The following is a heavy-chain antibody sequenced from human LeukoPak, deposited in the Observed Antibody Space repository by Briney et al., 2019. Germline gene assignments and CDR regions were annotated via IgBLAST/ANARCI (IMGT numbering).Heavy chain of an antibody. J-gene: IGHJ4*02. Sequence: GESLKSSCKGSGYSFTRYWIGWVRQMPGKGLEWMGIIYPGDSDTRYSPSFQGQVTISADKSISTAYLQWSSLKASDTAIYYCASFDPRAPLPEDYWGQGTLVTVSS. CDR2: IYPGDSDT. CDR1: GYSFTRYW. CDR3: ASFDPRAPLPEDY. V-gene: IGHV5-51*01.